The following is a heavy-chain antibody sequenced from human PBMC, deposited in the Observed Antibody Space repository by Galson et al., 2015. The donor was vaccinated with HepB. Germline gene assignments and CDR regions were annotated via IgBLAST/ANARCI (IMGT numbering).Heavy chain of an antibody. V-gene: IGHV5-51*01. Sequence: QSGAEVKKPGESLKISFKGSGYSFTSYWIGWVRQMPGKGLEWMGIIYPGDSDTRYSPSFQGQVTISADKSISTAYLQWSSLKASDTAMYYCARRQTDYGSGSYYKDAFDIWGQGTMVTVSS. CDR3: ARRQTDYGSGSYYKDAFDI. CDR1: GYSFTSYW. CDR2: IYPGDSDT. J-gene: IGHJ3*02. D-gene: IGHD3-10*01.